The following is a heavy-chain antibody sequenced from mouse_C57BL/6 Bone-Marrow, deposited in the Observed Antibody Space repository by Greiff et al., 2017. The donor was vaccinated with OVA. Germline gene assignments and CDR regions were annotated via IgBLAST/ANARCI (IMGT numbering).Heavy chain of an antibody. CDR1: GYTFTDYY. V-gene: IGHV1-76*01. CDR2: IYPGSGNT. D-gene: IGHD4-1*01. CDR3: AAGTEYFDY. J-gene: IGHJ2*01. Sequence: QVQLQQSGAELVRPGASVKLSCKASGYTFTDYYINWVKQRPGQGLEWIARIYPGSGNTYYNEKFKGKATLTAEKSSSTAYMQLSSLTSEDSAVYFCAAGTEYFDYWGQGTTLTVSS.